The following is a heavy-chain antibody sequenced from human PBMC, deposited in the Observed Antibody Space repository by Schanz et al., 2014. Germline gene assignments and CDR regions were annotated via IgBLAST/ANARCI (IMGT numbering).Heavy chain of an antibody. CDR2: INPNSGAT. CDR3: ARGLVRYFAY. J-gene: IGHJ4*02. Sequence: QVQLVQSGAEVKKPGASVKVSCQASGYTFTGYYMHWVRQAPGQGLEWMGQINPNSGATIYAQNCLPPSPFSFSPYLPPPLPVFPLWLSSSSTLYYCARGLVRYFAYWGQGTLVTVSS. D-gene: IGHD3-10*01. V-gene: IGHV1-2*01. CDR1: GYTFTGYY.